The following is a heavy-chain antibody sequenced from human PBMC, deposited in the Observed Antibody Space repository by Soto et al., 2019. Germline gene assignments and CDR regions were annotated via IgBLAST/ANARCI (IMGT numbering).Heavy chain of an antibody. CDR2: ISAYTGNT. CDR3: ARGGRYSSSSEVSI. D-gene: IGHD6-6*01. J-gene: IGHJ4*02. CDR1: GYTFTSYG. V-gene: IGHV1-18*04. Sequence: QVQLVQSGAEMKKPGASVKVSCKASGYTFTSYGFTWVRQAPGQGLEWMGWISAYTGNTNYAQKLQGSGTMTKDTSTSTAYMELRSLRFDDTAGDYCARGGRYSSSSEVSIWGQGTLVTVSS.